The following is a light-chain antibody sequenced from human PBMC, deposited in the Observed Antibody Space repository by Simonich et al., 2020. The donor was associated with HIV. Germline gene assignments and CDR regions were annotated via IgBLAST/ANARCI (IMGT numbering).Light chain of an antibody. CDR3: SSYAGSNNLL. V-gene: IGLV2-8*01. CDR1: SNDVGGYND. Sequence: QPVLTQPPSASGSPGQSVTISCTGTSNDVGGYNDVSWYQQQTEKAPKLMIYEVSKRPSGVPYRFSGSKSGNTASLTVSGLQAEDEADYYCSSYAGSNNLLFGGGTKLTVL. CDR2: EVS. J-gene: IGLJ2*01.